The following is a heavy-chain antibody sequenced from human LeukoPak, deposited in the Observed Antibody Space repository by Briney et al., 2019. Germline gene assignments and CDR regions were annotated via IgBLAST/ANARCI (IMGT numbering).Heavy chain of an antibody. V-gene: IGHV3-66*01. Sequence: PGGSLRLSCAASGFTVSSNYMSWVRQAPGKGLEWVSVIYSGGSTYYADSVKGRFTISRDNSKNTLYLQMNSLRAEDTAVYYCAKDRATIFGVVIIQGDYFDYWGQGTLVTVSS. CDR1: GFTVSSNY. J-gene: IGHJ4*02. CDR3: AKDRATIFGVVIIQGDYFDY. CDR2: IYSGGST. D-gene: IGHD3-3*01.